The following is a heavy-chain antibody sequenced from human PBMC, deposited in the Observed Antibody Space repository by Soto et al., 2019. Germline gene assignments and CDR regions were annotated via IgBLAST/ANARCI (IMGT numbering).Heavy chain of an antibody. V-gene: IGHV4-39*01. CDR3: VRLLTGYYFIDY. Sequence: QLQLQESGPGLVKPSETLSLTCTVSGGSITTGTYSWGWIRQPPGKGLEWIGTIYHSGTTYDNPSLKSRVAISVDTSKIRFSLRLSSVTAADTAVYFCVRLLTGYYFIDYWGQGTLVTVSS. CDR1: GGSITTGTYS. D-gene: IGHD3-9*01. CDR2: IYHSGTT. J-gene: IGHJ4*02.